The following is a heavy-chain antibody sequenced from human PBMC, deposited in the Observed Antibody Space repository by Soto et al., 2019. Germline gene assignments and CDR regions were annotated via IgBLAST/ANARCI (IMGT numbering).Heavy chain of an antibody. J-gene: IGHJ6*02. D-gene: IGHD2-15*01. CDR1: GFSLSSSGVG. CDR3: AHKGGRGAGMDV. V-gene: IGHV2-5*02. Sequence: QITLKESGPTLVKPTQTLTLTCIFSGFSLSSSGVGVGWIRQPPGKALEWLALIYWDGDKRYSPSLKTRLTITKDTSTNEVVLTMNNMDPVDTGTYYCAHKGGRGAGMDVWGQGTTVTVSS. CDR2: IYWDGDK.